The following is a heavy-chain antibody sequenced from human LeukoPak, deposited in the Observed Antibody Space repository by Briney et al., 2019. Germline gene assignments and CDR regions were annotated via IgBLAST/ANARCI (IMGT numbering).Heavy chain of an antibody. D-gene: IGHD3-10*01. Sequence: GGSLRLSCAASGFTFSSYWMHWVRQVPGRGLVWVSRVNSDGFSISYADSVKGRFTISRDNAKSTLYLQMNSLRAEDTAVYYCARAGFGSPSDYWGQGTLVTVSS. V-gene: IGHV3-74*01. CDR2: VNSDGFSI. CDR1: GFTFSSYW. J-gene: IGHJ4*02. CDR3: ARAGFGSPSDY.